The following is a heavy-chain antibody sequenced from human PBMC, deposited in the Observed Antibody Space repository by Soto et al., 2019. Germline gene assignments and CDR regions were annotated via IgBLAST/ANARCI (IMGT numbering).Heavy chain of an antibody. Sequence: QVQLVQSGAEVKKPGSSVKVSCKASGGTFSSYAISWVRQAPGQGLEWMGGIIPIFGTANYAQKFQGRVTITADESTSTAYMELNSLRSEDTAVYYCARGRQQLGLSYYYGMDVWGQGTTVTVSS. V-gene: IGHV1-69*01. CDR2: IIPIFGTA. J-gene: IGHJ6*02. D-gene: IGHD6-13*01. CDR3: ARGRQQLGLSYYYGMDV. CDR1: GGTFSSYA.